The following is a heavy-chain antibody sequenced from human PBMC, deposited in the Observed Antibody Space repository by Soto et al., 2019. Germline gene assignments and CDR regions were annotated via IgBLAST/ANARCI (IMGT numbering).Heavy chain of an antibody. CDR3: ARGVGSSSFDT. CDR1: GYTFTAYF. J-gene: IGHJ5*02. Sequence: ASVKVSCKASGYTFTAYFMHWVRQAPGQGLEWMGWINPGSGGTNYAQKFQGRVTMTRDTSISTAYMELSSLTSDDTAVYYCARGVGSSSFDTWGQGTLVTVSS. CDR2: INPGSGGT. V-gene: IGHV1-2*02. D-gene: IGHD6-13*01.